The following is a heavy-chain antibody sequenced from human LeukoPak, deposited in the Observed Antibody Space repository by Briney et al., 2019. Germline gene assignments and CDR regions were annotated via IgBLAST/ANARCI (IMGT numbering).Heavy chain of an antibody. J-gene: IGHJ4*02. Sequence: GGSLRLSCADSGFTFSSYGMHWVRQAPGKGLEWVAVISYDGSNKYYADSVKGRFTISRDNSKNTLYLQMNSLRAEDTAVYYCAKERIRLGYCSSTSCSDFDYWGQGTLVTVSS. CDR3: AKERIRLGYCSSTSCSDFDY. CDR2: ISYDGSNK. V-gene: IGHV3-30*18. D-gene: IGHD2-2*01. CDR1: GFTFSSYG.